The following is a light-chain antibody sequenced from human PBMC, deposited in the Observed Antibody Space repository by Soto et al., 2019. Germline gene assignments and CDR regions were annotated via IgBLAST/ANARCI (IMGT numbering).Light chain of an antibody. CDR3: SSYRASSTTHDV. CDR1: SSDVGGYNY. V-gene: IGLV2-14*03. J-gene: IGLJ1*01. Sequence: QSALTQPASLSGSPGQSITLSCTGTSSDVGGYNYVSWYQQHPGKAPKLMIYDVSNRPSGVSNRFSGSKSGNTASLTISGLQAEDEADYYCSSYRASSTTHDVFGTGTKVTVL. CDR2: DVS.